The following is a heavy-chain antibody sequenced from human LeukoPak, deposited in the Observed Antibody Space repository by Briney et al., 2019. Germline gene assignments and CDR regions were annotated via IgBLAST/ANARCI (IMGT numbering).Heavy chain of an antibody. J-gene: IGHJ4*02. CDR2: LYTGGNT. Sequence: GGSLRLSCAASGFTVNSNYMSWVRQAPGKGLEWVSVLYTGGNTLYADSVKGRFTISRDNSKNTLYLQMNSLRAEGTAVYYCARIRGASGWYYFDYWGQGTLVTVSS. D-gene: IGHD6-19*01. CDR1: GFTVNSNY. CDR3: ARIRGASGWYYFDY. V-gene: IGHV3-53*01.